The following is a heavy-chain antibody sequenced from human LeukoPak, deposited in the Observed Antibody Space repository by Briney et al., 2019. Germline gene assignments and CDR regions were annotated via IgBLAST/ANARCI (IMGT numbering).Heavy chain of an antibody. V-gene: IGHV1-18*01. Sequence: GASVKDSCKASGYTFTSYGISWVRQAPGQGLEWMGWISAYNGNTNYAQKLQGRVTMTTDTSTSTAYMELRSLRSDDTAVYYCAKIRTMVRGVIIPIFDYWGQGTLVTVSS. CDR3: AKIRTMVRGVIIPIFDY. D-gene: IGHD3-10*01. CDR1: GYTFTSYG. J-gene: IGHJ4*02. CDR2: ISAYNGNT.